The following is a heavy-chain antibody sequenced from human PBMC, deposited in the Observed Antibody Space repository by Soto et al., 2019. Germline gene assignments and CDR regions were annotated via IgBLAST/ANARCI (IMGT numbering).Heavy chain of an antibody. Sequence: ASVKVSCKVSGYTLTELSMHWVRQAPGKGLEWMGGFDPEDGETIYAQKFQGRVTMTEDTSTDTAYMELSSLRSEDTAVYYCATDNPRYGDYYYYGMDVWGQGTTVTVSS. D-gene: IGHD4-17*01. V-gene: IGHV1-24*01. CDR3: ATDNPRYGDYYYYGMDV. CDR1: GYTLTELS. CDR2: FDPEDGET. J-gene: IGHJ6*02.